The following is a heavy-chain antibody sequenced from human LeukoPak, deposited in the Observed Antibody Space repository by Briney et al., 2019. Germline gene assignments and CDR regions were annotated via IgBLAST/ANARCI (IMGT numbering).Heavy chain of an antibody. CDR2: IYHSGST. D-gene: IGHD2-2*01. Sequence: SETLSLTCTVSGYSISSGHYWGWLRPPPGEGVEWNGSIYHSGSTYYSPTLKRRVSISADTSKNQCSLKLGTVTAADTAVYYCAIDTDIVVVPAAGWGQGTLVTVSS. J-gene: IGHJ4*01. V-gene: IGHV4-38-2*02. CDR1: GYSISSGHY. CDR3: AIDTDIVVVPAAG.